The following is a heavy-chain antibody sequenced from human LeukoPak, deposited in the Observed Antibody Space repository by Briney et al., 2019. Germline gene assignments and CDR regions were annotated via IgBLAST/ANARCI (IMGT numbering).Heavy chain of an antibody. Sequence: SETLSLTCTVSGDSIGGYYWSWIRQPPGKRLEWIGHIYYTGNTNYNSSLKSRVTLSVDKSKNQFSLRLNSVTAADTAVYYCAKDRGPPGVTDSPTPIYSFDSWGQGTLVTVSS. V-gene: IGHV4-59*12. CDR1: GDSIGGYY. D-gene: IGHD2-21*02. CDR2: IYYTGNT. J-gene: IGHJ4*02. CDR3: AKDRGPPGVTDSPTPIYSFDS.